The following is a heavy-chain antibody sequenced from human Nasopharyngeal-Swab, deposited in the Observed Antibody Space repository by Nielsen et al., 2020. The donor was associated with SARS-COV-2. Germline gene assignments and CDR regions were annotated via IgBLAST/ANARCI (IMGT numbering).Heavy chain of an antibody. Sequence: GESLKISCEGSGYSFSNYWISWVRQVPGKGLEWMGKVDPSDSYTDYSPSLRGHVTISVDRSISTAYLPWSSLKASDTAMYYCARQYQNYFGSGDYHGAFDIWGQGTMVTVSS. CDR3: ARQYQNYFGSGDYHGAFDI. J-gene: IGHJ3*02. V-gene: IGHV5-10-1*01. CDR2: VDPSDSYT. D-gene: IGHD3-10*01. CDR1: GYSFSNYW.